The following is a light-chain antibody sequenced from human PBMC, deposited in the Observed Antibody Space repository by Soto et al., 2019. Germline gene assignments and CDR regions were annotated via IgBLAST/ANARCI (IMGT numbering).Light chain of an antibody. CDR1: QSVSSK. V-gene: IGKV3-15*01. CDR3: QQYGSSGT. J-gene: IGKJ1*01. CDR2: GAS. Sequence: EIVMTQSPATLSVSPGERATLSCRASQSVSSKLAWYQQKPGQAPRLLIYGASTRATGIPARFSGSGSGTDFTLTISSLEPDDFAVYYCQQYGSSGTFGQGTKVDIK.